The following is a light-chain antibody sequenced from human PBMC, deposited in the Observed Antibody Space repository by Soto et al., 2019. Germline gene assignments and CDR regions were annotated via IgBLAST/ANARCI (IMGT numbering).Light chain of an antibody. CDR1: SSDVGVFNY. J-gene: IGLJ3*02. CDR2: EVT. Sequence: QSALTQPASVSGSPGQSITISCTGTSSDVGVFNYVSWYQQHPGRVPRLLIYEVTHRPSGVSDRFSGSKSGNTASLTISRLRPEDESTYFCIAYATSSTWVCGGGTKVTVL. CDR3: IAYATSSTWV. V-gene: IGLV2-14*03.